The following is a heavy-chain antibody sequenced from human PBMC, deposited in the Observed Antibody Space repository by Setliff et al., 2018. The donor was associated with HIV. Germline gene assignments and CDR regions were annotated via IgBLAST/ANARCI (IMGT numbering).Heavy chain of an antibody. CDR3: ARDHNSGTLHAFDL. Sequence: SETLSLTCTVSGDPINSHYWSWIRQPPGEGLEWVGHISYSEYTNYNPSLKSRVTISLDTSKKHFSLDLYSVTAADTAVYYCARDHNSGTLHAFDLWGQGTKVTVSS. CDR2: ISYSEYT. CDR1: GDPINSHY. D-gene: IGHD1-26*01. V-gene: IGHV4-59*11. J-gene: IGHJ3*01.